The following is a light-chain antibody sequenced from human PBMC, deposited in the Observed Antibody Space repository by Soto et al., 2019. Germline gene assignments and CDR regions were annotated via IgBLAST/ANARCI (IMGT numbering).Light chain of an antibody. V-gene: IGKV3-20*01. Sequence: EIVLTQSPGTLSLSPGERATLSCRASQSVSSSYLAWYQQKPGQAPRLLFRVASSRATGIPDRFSGSGSGTDFTLTISRLEPEDFAVYYCQQFGSSMYTFGQGTKLEIK. J-gene: IGKJ2*01. CDR1: QSVSSSY. CDR3: QQFGSSMYT. CDR2: VAS.